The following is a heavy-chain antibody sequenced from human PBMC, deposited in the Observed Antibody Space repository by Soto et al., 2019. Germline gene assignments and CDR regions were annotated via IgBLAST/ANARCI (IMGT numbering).Heavy chain of an antibody. J-gene: IGHJ6*03. V-gene: IGHV4-59*01. CDR2: IYYSGST. CDR1: GGSISSYY. D-gene: IGHD4-17*01. CDR3: ARVPSEYGYYYYMDV. Sequence: PSETLSLTCTVSGGSISSYYWSWIRQPPGKGLEWIGYIYYSGSTNYNPSLKSRVTISVDTSKNQFSLKLSSVTAADTAVYYCARVPSEYGYYYYMDVWGKGITVTVSS.